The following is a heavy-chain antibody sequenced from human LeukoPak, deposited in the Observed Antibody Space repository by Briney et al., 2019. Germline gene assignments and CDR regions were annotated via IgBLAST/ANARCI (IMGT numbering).Heavy chain of an antibody. CDR2: ISESGGST. D-gene: IGHD3-10*01. V-gene: IGHV3-23*01. CDR1: GITLSNYA. Sequence: PGGSLRLSCVVSGITLSNYAMNWVRQAPGKGLEWVSGISESGGSTKYADSVKGRFTISRDNSLNTVYLQMNSLRAEDTAVYFCAKRGIVIRGVLVFGFHKEAYYFDYWGQGILVTVSS. J-gene: IGHJ4*02. CDR3: AKRGIVIRGVLVFGFHKEAYYFDY.